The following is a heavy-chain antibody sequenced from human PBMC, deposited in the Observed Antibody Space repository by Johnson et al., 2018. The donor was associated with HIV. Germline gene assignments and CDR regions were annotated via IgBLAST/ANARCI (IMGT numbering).Heavy chain of an antibody. CDR2: IKQDGSEK. CDR1: GFTFSSYW. Sequence: VQLVESGGGLVQPGGSLRLSCSASGFTFSSYWMAWVRQAPGKGLEWVANIKQDGSEKHYLDSVKGRFTISRDNAKNSLYLQMNTLRPEDTALYYCARDATYRKYAMPSFDIWGQGAMVTVSS. CDR3: ARDATYRKYAMPSFDI. D-gene: IGHD1-14*01. V-gene: IGHV3-7*04. J-gene: IGHJ3*02.